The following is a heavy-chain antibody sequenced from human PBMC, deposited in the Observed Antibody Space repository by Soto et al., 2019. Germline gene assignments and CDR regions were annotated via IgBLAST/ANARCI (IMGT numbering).Heavy chain of an antibody. CDR1: GGTFSTST. D-gene: IGHD5-12*01. CDR3: ARDSPIGSTFSGYDAIDS. CDR2: TIPLLNVA. V-gene: IGHV1-69*08. J-gene: IGHJ4*02. Sequence: QVQLVQSGAEVKKPGSSVKVSCKASGGTFSTSTFTWVRQAPGQGLEWMGRTIPLLNVADYAQDFQGRLTSTADKSTSTTYMQLTRLTSKATTVYYCARDSPIGSTFSGYDAIDSWGQGTLVTVSS.